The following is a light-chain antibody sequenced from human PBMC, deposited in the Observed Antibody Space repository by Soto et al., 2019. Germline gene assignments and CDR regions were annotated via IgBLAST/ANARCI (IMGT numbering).Light chain of an antibody. Sequence: EIVMTQSPATLSVSPLERATLSCMASQSVSSNLAWYQQKPGQAPRLLIYGASTRATGIPARFSGSGSGTEFTLTISSLQSEDFAVYYCQQYNNWPAWTFGQGTKVDIK. J-gene: IGKJ1*01. CDR3: QQYNNWPAWT. CDR2: GAS. V-gene: IGKV3-15*01. CDR1: QSVSSN.